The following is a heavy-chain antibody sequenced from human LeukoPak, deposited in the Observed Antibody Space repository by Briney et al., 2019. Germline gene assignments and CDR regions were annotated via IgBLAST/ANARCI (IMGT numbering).Heavy chain of an antibody. V-gene: IGHV4-39*07. D-gene: IGHD3-22*01. Sequence: SETLSLTCAVSGGSISSSDYYWGWIRQSPGKGLEWIGSIYFSGNTYYNPSLKSRVTISVDTYKNQFSLKLSSVTAADTAVYYCARDGSYYDSSGVAFDIWGQGTMVTVSS. CDR3: ARDGSYYDSSGVAFDI. CDR2: IYFSGNT. J-gene: IGHJ3*02. CDR1: GGSISSSDYY.